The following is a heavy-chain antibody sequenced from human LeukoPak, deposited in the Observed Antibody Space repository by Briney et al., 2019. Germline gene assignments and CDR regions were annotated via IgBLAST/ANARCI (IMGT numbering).Heavy chain of an antibody. D-gene: IGHD3-22*01. CDR1: GFTFSSYG. CDR2: IRYDGSNK. J-gene: IGHJ4*02. V-gene: IGHV3-30*02. Sequence: GGSLRLSCAASGFTFSSYGMHWVRQAPGKGLEWVAFIRYDGSNKYYADSVKGRFTISRDNSKNTLYLQLNSLRAEDTAVYYCARDKDDPWGIVVVTPDYWGQGTLVTVSS. CDR3: ARDKDDPWGIVVVTPDY.